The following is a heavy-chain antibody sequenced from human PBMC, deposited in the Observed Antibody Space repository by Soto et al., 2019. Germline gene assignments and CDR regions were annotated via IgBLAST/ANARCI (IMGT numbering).Heavy chain of an antibody. CDR1: GGSIGSGGYY. CDR2: IYYSGST. CDR3: ARGVWLNYYFDY. V-gene: IGHV4-31*03. D-gene: IGHD5-12*01. Sequence: PSETLSLTCTVSGGSIGSGGYYWSWIRQHPGKGLEWIGYIYYSGSTYYNPSLKSRVTISVDTSKNLFSLKLSSVTAADTAVYYCARGVWLNYYFDYWGQGTLVTVSS. J-gene: IGHJ4*02.